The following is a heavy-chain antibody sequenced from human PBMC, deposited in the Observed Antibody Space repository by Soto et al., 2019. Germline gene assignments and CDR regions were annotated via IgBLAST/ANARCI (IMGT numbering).Heavy chain of an antibody. J-gene: IGHJ6*03. CDR3: AKNTSSTTYHIDV. CDR2: ITGSTGTT. Sequence: EVQILESGGGSVQPGGSLRLSCAASGFTFSNFAMSWVRHAPGKGLEWVSEITGSTGTTYYADSVRGGFIISSDNSKTTPHLQMIAPRADDTAVYYCAKNTSSTTYHIDVWGKGTTVTVSS. CDR1: GFTFSNFA. V-gene: IGHV3-23*01. D-gene: IGHD1-26*01.